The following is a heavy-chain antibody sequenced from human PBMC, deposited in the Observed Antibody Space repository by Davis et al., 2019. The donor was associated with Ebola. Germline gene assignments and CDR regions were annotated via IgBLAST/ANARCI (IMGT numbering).Heavy chain of an antibody. V-gene: IGHV3-53*04. CDR2: ST. Sequence: STYYADSVTGRFTISRHNSENTVYLQMNNLRPDDTAVYFCARGGANSNSWYYFDLWGQGTLVSVSS. D-gene: IGHD6-13*01. J-gene: IGHJ4*02. CDR3: ARGGANSNSWYYFDL.